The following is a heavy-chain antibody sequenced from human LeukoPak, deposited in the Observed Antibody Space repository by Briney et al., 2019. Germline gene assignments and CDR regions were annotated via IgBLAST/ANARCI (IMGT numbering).Heavy chain of an antibody. CDR3: ARDPLRYFDWLFRTGFDP. J-gene: IGHJ5*02. V-gene: IGHV4-34*01. CDR2: INHSGST. CDR1: GGSFGGYY. D-gene: IGHD3-9*01. Sequence: SETLSLTCAVYGGSFGGYYWSWIRQPPGKGLEWIGEINHSGSTNYNPSLKSRVTISVDTSKNQFSLKLSSVTAADTAVYYCARDPLRYFDWLFRTGFDPWGQGTLVTVSS.